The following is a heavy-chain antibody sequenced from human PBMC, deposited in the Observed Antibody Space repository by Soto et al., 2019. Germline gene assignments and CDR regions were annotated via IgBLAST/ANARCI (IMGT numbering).Heavy chain of an antibody. CDR2: ISGSGGST. D-gene: IGHD6-19*01. CDR1: GFTFSSYA. CDR3: AKGSSGWYERFDY. Sequence: EVQLLESGGGLVQPGGSLRLSCAASGFTFSSYAMSWVRQAPGKGLEWVSAISGSGGSTYYADSEKGRFTISRDNSKNTLYLQMNSLRAEDTAVYYCAKGSSGWYERFDYWGQGTLVTVSS. J-gene: IGHJ4*02. V-gene: IGHV3-23*01.